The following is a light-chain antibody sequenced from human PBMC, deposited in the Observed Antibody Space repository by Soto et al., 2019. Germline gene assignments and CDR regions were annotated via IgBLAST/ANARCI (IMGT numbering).Light chain of an antibody. V-gene: IGKV4-1*01. CDR1: QSVLYSSNNKNY. CDR2: WAS. J-gene: IGKJ3*01. Sequence: DIVMTQSPDSLAVSLGERATINCKSSQSVLYSSNNKNYLAWYQQKPGQPPKLLIYWASTRESGVPDRFNGSGSVTDFTLTISSLQAEDVAVYYCQQYYSTPLTFGPGTKVHIK. CDR3: QQYYSTPLT.